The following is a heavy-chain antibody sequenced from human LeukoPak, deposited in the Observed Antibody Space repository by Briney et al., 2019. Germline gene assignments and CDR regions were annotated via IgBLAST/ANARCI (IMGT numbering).Heavy chain of an antibody. J-gene: IGHJ4*02. CDR1: GYALTELS. CDR2: FDPEKGKT. D-gene: IGHD1-26*01. CDR3: ALQKAGELTYDY. V-gene: IGHV1-24*01. Sequence: ASVKVSCKVSGYALTELSMHWVRQAPGKGLEWMGGFDPEKGKTIYAQKFQGRLTMTEDTSTGTAYMELGSLRSEDTAVYYCALQKAGELTYDYWGQGALVTVSS.